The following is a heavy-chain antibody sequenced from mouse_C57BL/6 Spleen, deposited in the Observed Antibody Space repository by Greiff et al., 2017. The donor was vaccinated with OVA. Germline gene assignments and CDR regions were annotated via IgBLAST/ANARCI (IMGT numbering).Heavy chain of an antibody. CDR2: IRLKSDNYAT. Sequence: EVMLVESGGGLVQPGGSMKLSCVASGFTFSNYWMNWVRQSPEKGLEWVAQIRLKSDNYATHYAESVKGRFTISRDDSKSSVYLQMNNLRAEDTGIYYCTGGDGRDYYAMDYWGQGTSVTVSS. J-gene: IGHJ4*01. D-gene: IGHD1-1*01. CDR3: TGGDGRDYYAMDY. CDR1: GFTFSNYW. V-gene: IGHV6-3*01.